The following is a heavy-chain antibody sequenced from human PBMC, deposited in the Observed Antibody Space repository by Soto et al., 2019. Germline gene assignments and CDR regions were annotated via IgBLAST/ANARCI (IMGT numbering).Heavy chain of an antibody. CDR2: ISSSGSTI. V-gene: IGHV3-11*01. CDR3: ARDYSSTSPHLPDWFDP. Sequence: GGSLRLSCAASGFTFSDYYMSWIRQATGKGLEWVSYISSSGSTIYYADSVKGRFTISRDNAKNSLYLQMNSLRAEDTAVYYCARDYSSTSPHLPDWFDPWGQGTLVTVSS. CDR1: GFTFSDYY. J-gene: IGHJ5*02. D-gene: IGHD2-2*01.